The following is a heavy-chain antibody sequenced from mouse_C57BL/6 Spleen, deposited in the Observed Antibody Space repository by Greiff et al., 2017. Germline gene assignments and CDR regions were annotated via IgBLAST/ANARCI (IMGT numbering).Heavy chain of an antibody. CDR1: GFTFSSYA. CDR2: ISDGGSYT. J-gene: IGHJ2*01. V-gene: IGHV5-4*03. CDR3: ARVEEGYDYDPYYFDD. D-gene: IGHD2-4*01. Sequence: EVNLVESGGGLVKPGGSLKLSCAASGFTFSSYAMSWVRQTPEKRLEWVATISDGGSYTYYPDNVKGRFTISSDNAKNNLYLQMSHLKSEDTAMYYCARVEEGYDYDPYYFDDWGQGTTLTVSS.